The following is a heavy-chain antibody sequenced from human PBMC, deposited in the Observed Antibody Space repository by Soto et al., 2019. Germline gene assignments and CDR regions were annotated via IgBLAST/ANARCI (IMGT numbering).Heavy chain of an antibody. Sequence: SVKVSCKASGGTFSSYAISWVRQAPGQGLEWMGGIIPIFGTANYAQKFQGRVTITADESTSTAYMELSSLRSEDTAVYYCARSLVPAAILYYYYGMDVWGQGTTVTVSS. CDR2: IIPIFGTA. J-gene: IGHJ6*02. CDR3: ARSLVPAAILYYYYGMDV. V-gene: IGHV1-69*13. CDR1: GGTFSSYA. D-gene: IGHD2-2*02.